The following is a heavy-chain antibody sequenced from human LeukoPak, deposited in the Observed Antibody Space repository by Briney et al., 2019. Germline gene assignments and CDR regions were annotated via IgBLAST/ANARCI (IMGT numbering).Heavy chain of an antibody. Sequence: PGGSLRLSCAASGLTFSSYSINWVRQAPGKGLEWVSSISSSSSYIYYADSVKGRFTISRDNAKNSLYLQMNSLRAEDTAVYYCAREAFIVGGSFDYWGQGTLVTVST. D-gene: IGHD1-26*01. CDR3: AREAFIVGGSFDY. J-gene: IGHJ4*02. CDR1: GLTFSSYS. V-gene: IGHV3-21*01. CDR2: ISSSSSYI.